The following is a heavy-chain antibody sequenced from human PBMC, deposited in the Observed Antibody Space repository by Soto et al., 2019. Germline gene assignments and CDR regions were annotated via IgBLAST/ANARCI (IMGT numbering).Heavy chain of an antibody. Sequence: GESLKMTCETGGYSFSAYWIGWVRQMPGKGLEWMGIIFPGDSKTRYSPTFQGQVTISADKSISTAYLQWSSLKVSDTAMYYCVRGYYGSGSYSGGLGYYYYGMGVCRELHTVT. V-gene: IGHV5-51*01. D-gene: IGHD3-10*01. CDR2: IFPGDSKT. J-gene: IGHJ6*02. CDR3: VRGYYGSGSYSGGLGYYYYGMGV. CDR1: GYSFSAYW.